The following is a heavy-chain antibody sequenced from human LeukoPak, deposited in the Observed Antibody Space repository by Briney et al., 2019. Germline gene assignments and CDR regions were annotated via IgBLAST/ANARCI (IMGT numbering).Heavy chain of an antibody. Sequence: GGSLRLSCAASGFTFDDYAMHWVRQAPGKGLEWVSGISWNSGSIGYADSVKGRFTISRDNSKNTLYLQMNSLRAEDTAVYYCARDYPYWGQGTLVTVSS. J-gene: IGHJ4*02. CDR2: ISWNSGSI. V-gene: IGHV3-9*01. CDR3: ARDYPY. CDR1: GFTFDDYA.